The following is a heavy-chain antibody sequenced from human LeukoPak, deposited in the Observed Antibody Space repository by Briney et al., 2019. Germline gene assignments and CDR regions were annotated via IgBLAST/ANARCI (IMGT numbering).Heavy chain of an antibody. CDR1: GGSFSGYY. Sequence: PSETLSLTCAVYGGSFSGYYWSWIRQPPGKGLEWIGEINHSGSTNYNPSLKSRVTISVGTSKNQFSLKLSSVTAADTAVYYCARGFKDYPQKRYYYYGMDVWGQGTTVTVSS. D-gene: IGHD4-11*01. CDR2: INHSGST. V-gene: IGHV4-34*01. CDR3: ARGFKDYPQKRYYYYGMDV. J-gene: IGHJ6*02.